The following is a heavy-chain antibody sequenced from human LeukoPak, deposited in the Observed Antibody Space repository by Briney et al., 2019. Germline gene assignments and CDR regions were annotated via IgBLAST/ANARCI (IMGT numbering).Heavy chain of an antibody. CDR1: GFTFDDYA. CDR3: AYYDILTGSFDY. V-gene: IGHV3-9*01. J-gene: IGHJ4*02. Sequence: GGSLRLSCAASGFTFDDYAMHWVRQAPGKGLEWVSGISWNSGSIGYADSVKGRFTISRDNAKNSLYLQMNSLRAEDTAVYYCAYYDILTGSFDYWGQGTLVTVSS. D-gene: IGHD3-9*01. CDR2: ISWNSGSI.